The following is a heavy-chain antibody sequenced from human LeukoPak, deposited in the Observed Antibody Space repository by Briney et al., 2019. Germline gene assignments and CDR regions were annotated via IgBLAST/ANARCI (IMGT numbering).Heavy chain of an antibody. D-gene: IGHD1-26*01. CDR2: INPSGGST. CDR1: GYTFSSYY. Sequence: GASVKVSCKASGYTFSSYYMHWVRQAPGQGLEWMGFINPSGGSTSYTQKFQDRVTMTRDTSISTAYMELSRLRSDDTAVYYCARRELDAFDIWGQGTMVTVSS. V-gene: IGHV1-46*01. J-gene: IGHJ3*02. CDR3: ARRELDAFDI.